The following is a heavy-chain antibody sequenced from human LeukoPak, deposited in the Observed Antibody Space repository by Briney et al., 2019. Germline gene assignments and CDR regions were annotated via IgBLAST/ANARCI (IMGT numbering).Heavy chain of an antibody. CDR3: AKDSGYSSGWYRGYYYYGMDV. V-gene: IGHV3-30*18. J-gene: IGHJ6*02. Sequence: GTSLRLSCAASGFPFSSYDMHWVRQAPGKGLEWVAVISYDGSNKYYADSVKGRFTISRDNSKNTLYLQMNSLRAEDTAVYYCAKDSGYSSGWYRGYYYYGMDVWGQGTTVTVSS. CDR2: ISYDGSNK. CDR1: GFPFSSYD. D-gene: IGHD6-19*01.